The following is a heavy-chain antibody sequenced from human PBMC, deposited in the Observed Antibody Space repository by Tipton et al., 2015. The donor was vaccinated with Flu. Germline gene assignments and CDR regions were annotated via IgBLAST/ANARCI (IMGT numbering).Heavy chain of an antibody. CDR2: TTGSDGTT. J-gene: IGHJ6*02. V-gene: IGHV3-23*01. CDR3: VRDDSFYECGVSYHYYYYGVDV. CDR1: GFTFDDYA. Sequence: SLRLSCAASGFTFDDYAMHGVRQVPGKGLEWVSATTGSDGTTYYADSVKGRFTISRDNSKNTLYLQMNSLRDEDTAVYYCVRDDSFYECGVSYHYYYYGVDVWGQGTTVTVSS. D-gene: IGHD2/OR15-2a*01.